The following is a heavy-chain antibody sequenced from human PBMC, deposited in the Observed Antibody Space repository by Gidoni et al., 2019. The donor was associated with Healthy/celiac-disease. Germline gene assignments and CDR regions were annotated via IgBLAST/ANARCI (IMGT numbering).Heavy chain of an antibody. CDR3: ARVPGTVVTPRGTDYFDY. V-gene: IGHV3-30-3*01. CDR2: ISYDGSNK. CDR1: GFPFSSCS. J-gene: IGHJ4*02. Sequence: QVQLVESGGGVVQPGRSLRLSCAASGFPFSSCSLHWVRQAPGKGLEWVAVISYDGSNKYYADSVKGRFTISRDNSKNTLYLQMNSLRAEDTAVYYCARVPGTVVTPRGTDYFDYWGQGTLVTVSS. D-gene: IGHD2-21*02.